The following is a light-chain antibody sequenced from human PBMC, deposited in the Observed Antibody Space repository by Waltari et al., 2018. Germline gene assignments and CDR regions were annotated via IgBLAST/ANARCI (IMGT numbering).Light chain of an antibody. V-gene: IGLV3-1*01. Sequence: SYVLTQLPSVSVSPGQTASITCSGDKLGDKYAFWYQQKSGQSPVLVIFQDNNRPSGIPERFSGSNSGNTATLTISGTQAMDEADYYCQAWDSNTGEVFGGGTKLTVL. CDR3: QAWDSNTGEV. CDR2: QDN. J-gene: IGLJ2*01. CDR1: KLGDKY.